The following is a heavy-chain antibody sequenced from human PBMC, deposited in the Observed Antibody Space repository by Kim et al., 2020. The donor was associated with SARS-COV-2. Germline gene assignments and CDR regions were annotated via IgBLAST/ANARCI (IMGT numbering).Heavy chain of an antibody. CDR3: VRSPYPSGSNWFDP. J-gene: IGHJ5*02. D-gene: IGHD3-10*01. CDR2: INHSGST. CDR1: GGSFSGYY. Sequence: SETLSLTCAVYGGSFSGYYWSWIRQPPGKGLEWIGEINHSGSTNYNPSLKSRVTISVDTSKNQFSLKLSSVTAADTAVYYCVRSPYPSGSNWFDPWGQGT. V-gene: IGHV4-34*01.